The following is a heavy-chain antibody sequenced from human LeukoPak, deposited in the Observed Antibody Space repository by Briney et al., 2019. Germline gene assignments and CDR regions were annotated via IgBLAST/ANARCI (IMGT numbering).Heavy chain of an antibody. CDR1: GYTFTSYG. Sequence: ASVKVSCKASGYTFTSYGISWVRQAPGQGLEWMGWISAYNGNTNYAQKLQGRVTMTTDTSTSTAYMELRSLRSDDTAVYYCVRRETYYYDSSVGPADYWGQGTLVTVSS. V-gene: IGHV1-18*01. CDR2: ISAYNGNT. D-gene: IGHD3-22*01. J-gene: IGHJ4*02. CDR3: VRRETYYYDSSVGPADY.